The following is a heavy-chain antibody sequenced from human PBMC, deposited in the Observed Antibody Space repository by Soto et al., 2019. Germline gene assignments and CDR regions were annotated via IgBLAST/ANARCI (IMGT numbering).Heavy chain of an antibody. CDR3: ARGPYGSGTPIAPYYFDY. Sequence: EVQLVESGGGLVQPGGSLRLSCAASGFTFSSYDMHWVRQATGKGLEWVSAICTAGDTYYPGSVKGRFTISTENAKNSLYLQMNRLRAGDTSVYYCARGPYGSGTPIAPYYFDYWGQGTLVTVSS. V-gene: IGHV3-13*01. CDR2: ICTAGDT. J-gene: IGHJ4*02. D-gene: IGHD3-10*01. CDR1: GFTFSSYD.